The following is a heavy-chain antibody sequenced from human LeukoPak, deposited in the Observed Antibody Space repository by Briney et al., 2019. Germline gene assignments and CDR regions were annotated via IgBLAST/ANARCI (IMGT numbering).Heavy chain of an antibody. CDR2: IYSGGNT. Sequence: GGSLRLSCAASGFTVSSNFMSWVRQAPGQGLELVSVIYSGGNTYYADSVRGRFTIFRDNSKNTLYLQMNSLRAEDTAMYYRARKYTYGLDWGQGTLVTVSS. D-gene: IGHD5-18*01. CDR1: GFTVSSNF. J-gene: IGHJ4*02. V-gene: IGHV3-66*01. CDR3: ARKYTYGLD.